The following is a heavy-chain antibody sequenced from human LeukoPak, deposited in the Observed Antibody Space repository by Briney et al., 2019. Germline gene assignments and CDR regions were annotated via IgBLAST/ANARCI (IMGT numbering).Heavy chain of an antibody. CDR2: IYYSGST. D-gene: IGHD3-10*01. V-gene: IGHV4-39*01. J-gene: IGHJ3*02. CDR1: GGSISSSSYY. CDR3: ARLSLTYYYGSGSPHDAFDI. Sequence: PSETLSLTCTVSGGSISSSSYYWGWIRQPPGKGLEWIGSIYYSGSTYYNPSLKSRVTISVDTSKNQFSLKLSSVTAADTAVYYCARLSLTYYYGSGSPHDAFDIWDQGTMVTVSS.